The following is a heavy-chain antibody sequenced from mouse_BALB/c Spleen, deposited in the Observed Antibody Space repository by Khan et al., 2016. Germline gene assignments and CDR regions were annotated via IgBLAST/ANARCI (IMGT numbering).Heavy chain of an antibody. J-gene: IGHJ1*01. CDR2: INTYSGES. V-gene: IGHV9-3-1*01. Sequence: QIQLVQSGPELKKPGKTVKISCKASGYTFTNYGMNWVKQAPGKGLKWMGWINTYSGESTYADDFKGRFAFSLETSANTAYFQINNLKNEDTATYCCARYRYYYGSSRYFDVWGAGTTVTVSS. D-gene: IGHD1-1*01. CDR1: GYTFTNYG. CDR3: ARYRYYYGSSRYFDV.